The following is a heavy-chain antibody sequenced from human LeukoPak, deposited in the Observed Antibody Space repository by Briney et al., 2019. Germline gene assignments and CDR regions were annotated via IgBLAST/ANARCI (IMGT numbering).Heavy chain of an antibody. J-gene: IGHJ4*02. CDR3: ARQRSLWFGELIELDY. D-gene: IGHD3-10*01. CDR2: IYPGDFDT. Sequence: GESLKISCKGSGYSFTSYWIGWVRQMPGKGLEWMGIIYPGDFDTRYSPSFQGQVTISADKSISTAYLQWSSLKASDTAMYYCARQRSLWFGELIELDYWGQGTLVTVSS. V-gene: IGHV5-51*01. CDR1: GYSFTSYW.